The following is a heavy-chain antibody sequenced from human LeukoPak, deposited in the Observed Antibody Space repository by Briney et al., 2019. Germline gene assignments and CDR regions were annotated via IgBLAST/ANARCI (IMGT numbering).Heavy chain of an antibody. J-gene: IGHJ4*02. CDR3: ARGSDYGLDY. D-gene: IGHD4-17*01. Sequence: SETLSLTCAVYGGSFSGYYWSWIRQPPGKGLEWIGEINHSGSTNYNPSLKSRVTISVDTSKNQFSLKLSSVTAADTAVHYCARGSDYGLDYWGQGTLVTVSS. V-gene: IGHV4-34*01. CDR1: GGSFSGYY. CDR2: INHSGST.